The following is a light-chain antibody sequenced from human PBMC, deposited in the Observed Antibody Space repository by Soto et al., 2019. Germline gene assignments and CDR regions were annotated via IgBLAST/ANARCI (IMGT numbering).Light chain of an antibody. Sequence: EVVLTQSPGTLPLSPGERATLSCRASQTVSSSYLAWYQQKPGQAPRLFIYGASSRATGIPDRFSGSGSGTDFTLTISRLEPEDFAVFYCQHYGSSPPFTFGQGTKLEI. CDR2: GAS. J-gene: IGKJ2*01. V-gene: IGKV3-20*01. CDR3: QHYGSSPPFT. CDR1: QTVSSSY.